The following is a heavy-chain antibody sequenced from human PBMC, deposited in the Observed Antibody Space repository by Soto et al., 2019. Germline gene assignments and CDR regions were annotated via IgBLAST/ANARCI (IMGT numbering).Heavy chain of an antibody. CDR3: ARGGGRPGYYYYGIDV. Sequence: EVQLVESGGGLVQPGGSLRLSCAASGFTFSSYDMHWVRQATGKGLEWVSAIGTAGDTYYPGSVKGRFTISRENAKNSLCLPMNSLRAGETAVYYCARGGGRPGYYYYGIDVWGQGTAGTVSS. CDR1: GFTFSSYD. D-gene: IGHD3-16*01. V-gene: IGHV3-13*01. J-gene: IGHJ6*02. CDR2: IGTAGDT.